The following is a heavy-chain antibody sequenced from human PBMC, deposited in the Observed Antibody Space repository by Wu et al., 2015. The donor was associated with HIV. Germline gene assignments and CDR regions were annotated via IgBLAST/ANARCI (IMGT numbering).Heavy chain of an antibody. CDR3: ARTYYDSSGYHGNGYYFDY. V-gene: IGHV1-69*05. CDR1: GGTFSSYA. CDR2: IIPIFGTA. Sequence: QVQLVQSGAEVKKPGSSVKVSCKASGGTFSSYAISWVRQAPGQGLEWMGGIIPIFGTANYAQKFQGRVTITTDESTSTAYMELSSLRSEDTAVYYCARTYYDSSGYHGNGYYFDYWGQGTLVTVSS. D-gene: IGHD3-22*01. J-gene: IGHJ4*02.